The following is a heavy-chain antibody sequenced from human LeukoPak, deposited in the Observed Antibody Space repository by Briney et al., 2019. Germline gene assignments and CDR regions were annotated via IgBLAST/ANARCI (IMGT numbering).Heavy chain of an antibody. CDR1: GFTVSSNY. Sequence: GGSPRLSCAASGFTVSSNYMSWVRQAPGKGLEWVSTVSGGGGSTYYADSVKGRFTISRDNSKNTLYLQMDSLRAEDTAVYYCAKRPATQHFDYWGQGTLVTVSS. D-gene: IGHD2-15*01. V-gene: IGHV3-23*01. CDR3: AKRPATQHFDY. J-gene: IGHJ4*02. CDR2: VSGGGGST.